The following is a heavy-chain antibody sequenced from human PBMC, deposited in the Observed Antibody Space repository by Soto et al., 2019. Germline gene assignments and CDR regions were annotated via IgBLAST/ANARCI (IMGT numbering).Heavy chain of an antibody. CDR1: GGSISSGGYY. CDR3: ARGTVFGGVIPPQL. V-gene: IGHV4-31*03. Sequence: TSETLSLTCTVSGGSISSGGYYWSWIRQHPGKGLEWIGYIYYSGSTYYNPSLKSRVTISVDTSKNQFSLKLSSVTAADTAVYYCARGTVFGGVIPPQLWGQGTLVTAPQ. J-gene: IGHJ4*02. CDR2: IYYSGST. D-gene: IGHD3-16*02.